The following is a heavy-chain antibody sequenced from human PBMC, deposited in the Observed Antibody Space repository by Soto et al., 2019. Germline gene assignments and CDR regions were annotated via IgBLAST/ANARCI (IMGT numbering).Heavy chain of an antibody. Sequence: GGSLRLSCAASGFTLDDYAMHWVRQAPGKGLEWVSGISWNSGSIGYADSVKGRFTISRDNAKNSLYLQMNSLRAEDTALYYCAKVKNPSGWSEGFDAFDIWGQGTMVTVSS. J-gene: IGHJ3*02. D-gene: IGHD6-19*01. CDR3: AKVKNPSGWSEGFDAFDI. CDR1: GFTLDDYA. CDR2: ISWNSGSI. V-gene: IGHV3-9*01.